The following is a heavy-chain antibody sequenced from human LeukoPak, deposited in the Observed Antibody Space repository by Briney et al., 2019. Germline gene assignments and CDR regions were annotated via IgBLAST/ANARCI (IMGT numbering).Heavy chain of an antibody. CDR1: GFTFRSYG. Sequence: GGSLRLSCAASGFTFRSYGMHWVRQAPGKGLEWVAVIWYDGSNKYYADSVKGRFTISRDNSKNTLYLQMNSLRAEDTAVYYCARDRDIVVVPAPYYYYGMDVWGQGTTVTVSS. J-gene: IGHJ6*02. CDR3: ARDRDIVVVPAPYYYYGMDV. CDR2: IWYDGSNK. D-gene: IGHD2-2*01. V-gene: IGHV3-33*01.